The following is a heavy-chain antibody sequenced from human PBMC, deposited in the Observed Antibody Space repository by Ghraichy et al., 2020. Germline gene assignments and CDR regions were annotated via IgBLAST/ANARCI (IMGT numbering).Heavy chain of an antibody. V-gene: IGHV1-18*01. D-gene: IGHD3-9*01. CDR3: TRAFSDWPLDY. Sequence: ASVKVSCKASGYTFTTYGISWVRQAPGQGLEWMGWLSPYTGHTTYVQKFQGRVTMTTDASTNTAYMELRSLRFDDTAVYYCTRAFSDWPLDYWGQGTLVTVSS. J-gene: IGHJ4*02. CDR2: LSPYTGHT. CDR1: GYTFTTYG.